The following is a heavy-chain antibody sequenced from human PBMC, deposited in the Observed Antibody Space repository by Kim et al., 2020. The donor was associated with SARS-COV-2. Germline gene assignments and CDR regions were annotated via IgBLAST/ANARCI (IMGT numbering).Heavy chain of an antibody. CDR3: ARRSQCAGDCTIFTNYYY. Sequence: GESLKISCEASGFTFSNDLIVWVRQMPGKGLEWMGNIYPDYSDTTYSPSFQGQVTFSADMSINTAYLHWNSLKASDTAIYNCARRSQCAGDCTIFTNYYY. CDR2: IYPDYSDT. V-gene: IGHV5-51*01. J-gene: IGHJ6*01. D-gene: IGHD2-21*02. CDR1: GFTFSNDL.